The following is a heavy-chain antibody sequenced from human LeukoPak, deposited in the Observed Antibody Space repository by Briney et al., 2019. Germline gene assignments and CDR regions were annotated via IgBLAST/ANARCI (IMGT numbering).Heavy chain of an antibody. CDR1: GDSIRSDR. CDR3: ARTPARSGWAYYFDY. V-gene: IGHV4-4*09. Sequence: SETLSLTCAVSGDSIRSDRWTWIRQTPGKGQEWDGYIYHTATTNYNHSFRTRVTMSLDTSNNQFSLRLTSVTAADTAVYYCARTPARSGWAYYFDYWGQGALVTVSS. CDR2: IYHTATT. D-gene: IGHD6-19*01. J-gene: IGHJ4*02.